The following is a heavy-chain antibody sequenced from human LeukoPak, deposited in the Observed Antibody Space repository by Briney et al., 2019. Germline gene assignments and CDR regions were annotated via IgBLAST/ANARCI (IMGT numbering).Heavy chain of an antibody. V-gene: IGHV3-11*04. J-gene: IGHJ4*02. CDR3: ARDVSGNYFLGTLYYFDY. CDR2: ISGTGTAI. D-gene: IGHD1-26*01. Sequence: PGGSLRLSCAASGFTFSDYYMSWIRQAPGKGLEWVSYISGTGTAIYYADSVKGRFTISRDNTKNSLYLQMNSLRAEDTAVYYCARDVSGNYFLGTLYYFDYWGQGTLVTVSP. CDR1: GFTFSDYY.